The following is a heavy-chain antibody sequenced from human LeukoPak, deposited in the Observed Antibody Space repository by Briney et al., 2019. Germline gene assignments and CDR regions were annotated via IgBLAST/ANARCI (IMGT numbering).Heavy chain of an antibody. CDR3: AKDGGSDPDSFDI. J-gene: IGHJ3*02. CDR1: GFTFSSYA. CDR2: ISGSGGST. V-gene: IGHV3-23*01. Sequence: GGSLRLTCAASGFTFSSYAMSWVRQAPGKGLEWVSAISGSGGSTYYADSVNGRFTISRDNSKNTLYLQMNSLRAEDTAVYYRAKDGGSDPDSFDIWGQGTMVTVSS. D-gene: IGHD2-15*01.